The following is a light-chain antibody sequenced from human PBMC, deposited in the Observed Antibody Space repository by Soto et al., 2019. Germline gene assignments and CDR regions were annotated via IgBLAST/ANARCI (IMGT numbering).Light chain of an antibody. CDR2: WAS. J-gene: IGKJ4*01. CDR3: QQYYSTPLS. CDR1: QSVLYRSNNKNY. V-gene: IGKV4-1*01. Sequence: DILVAQSPDYLAVSLGERATINCKSSQSVLYRSNNKNYLAWYQQKPGQPPKLLIYWASTRESGVPDRFSGSGSGTDFTLTICSLQAEDVAVYYCQQYYSTPLSFGGGTKVDIK.